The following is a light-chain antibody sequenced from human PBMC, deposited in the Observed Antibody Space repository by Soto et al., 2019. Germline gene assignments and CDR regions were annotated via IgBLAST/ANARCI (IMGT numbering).Light chain of an antibody. CDR3: QQYNKRPGT. CDR2: GAS. CDR1: QSVRGN. V-gene: IGKV3-15*01. J-gene: IGKJ1*01. Sequence: EIVMTQSPANLSVSPGERAILSCRASQSVRGNVAWYQQKPGQAPRLLISGASARASGISARFSGSGSGTEFTLTISSLQSEDFAIYFCQQYNKRPGTFGQGTRVEIK.